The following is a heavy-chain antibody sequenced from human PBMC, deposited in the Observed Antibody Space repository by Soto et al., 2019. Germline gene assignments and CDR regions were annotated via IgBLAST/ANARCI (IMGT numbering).Heavy chain of an antibody. CDR2: SNAGNGNT. CDR3: AAESPVLRFLHGAYYSYYGMDV. Sequence: ASVKVSCKASGYTFTSYAMHWVRQAPGQRLEWMGWSNAGNGNTKYSQEFQGRVTSTRDTSASTAYMELSSLRSEDTAVYYCAAESPVLRFLHGAYYSYYGMDVWGQGTTVTVSS. D-gene: IGHD3-3*01. J-gene: IGHJ6*02. V-gene: IGHV1-3*02. CDR1: GYTFTSYA.